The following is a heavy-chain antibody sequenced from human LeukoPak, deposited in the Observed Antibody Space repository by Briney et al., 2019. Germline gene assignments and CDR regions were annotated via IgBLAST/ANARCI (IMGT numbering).Heavy chain of an antibody. CDR2: INHSGST. CDR1: GGSFSGYY. Sequence: SEALSLTCAVYGGSFSGYYWSWIRQPPGKGLEWIGEINHSGSTNYNPSLKSRVTISVDTSKNQFSLKLSSVTAADTAVYYCARGERDWGQGTLVTVSS. V-gene: IGHV4-34*01. CDR3: ARGERD. J-gene: IGHJ4*02.